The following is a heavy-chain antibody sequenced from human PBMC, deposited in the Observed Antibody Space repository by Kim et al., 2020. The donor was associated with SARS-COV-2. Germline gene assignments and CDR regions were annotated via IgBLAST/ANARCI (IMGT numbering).Heavy chain of an antibody. J-gene: IGHJ6*02. D-gene: IGHD5-12*01. CDR2: IDCSGIT. Sequence: SETLSLTCNVSGGSISAGGYYWGWIRQPPGKGLDWIGYIDCSGITYYNPSLKSRVTISVDTSKKQFSLKVSSVTAADTAVYYCARTITQGYYFAMDVWGQGTSVTVSS. CDR1: GGSISAGGYY. CDR3: ARTITQGYYFAMDV. V-gene: IGHV4-31*03.